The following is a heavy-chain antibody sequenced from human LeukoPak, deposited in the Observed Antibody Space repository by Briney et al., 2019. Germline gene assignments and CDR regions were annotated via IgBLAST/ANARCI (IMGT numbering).Heavy chain of an antibody. D-gene: IGHD6-19*01. CDR3: ARRVAVARRDAFDI. V-gene: IGHV1-18*01. CDR1: GYTFTIYG. J-gene: IGHJ3*02. Sequence: GASVKVSCKASGYTFTIYGISWVRQAPGQGIEWMGWIISYNGNTNYAQKLQGRVTMSTYTSTGTAYMELRSHRSDATAVYYCARRVAVARRDAFDIWGQGTMVTVSS. CDR2: IISYNGNT.